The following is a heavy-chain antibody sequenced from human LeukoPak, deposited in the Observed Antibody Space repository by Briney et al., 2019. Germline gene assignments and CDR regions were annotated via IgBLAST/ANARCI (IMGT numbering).Heavy chain of an antibody. Sequence: GESLQISCKGSGYSFTSYWIGWVRQMPGKGLEWMGIIYPGDSDTRYSPSFQGQVTISADKSISTAYLQWRSLKASDTAMYYCARLFYYDSSGYYSPYYYGMDVWGQGTTVTVSS. V-gene: IGHV5-51*01. J-gene: IGHJ6*02. CDR2: IYPGDSDT. CDR1: GYSFTSYW. D-gene: IGHD3-22*01. CDR3: ARLFYYDSSGYYSPYYYGMDV.